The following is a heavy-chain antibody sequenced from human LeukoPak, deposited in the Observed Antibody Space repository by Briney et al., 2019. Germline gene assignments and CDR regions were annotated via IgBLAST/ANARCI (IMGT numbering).Heavy chain of an antibody. J-gene: IGHJ4*02. CDR1: GYTFTDYY. D-gene: IGHD2-2*01. CDR3: ARANALHCSSTSCLFGY. Sequence: ASVKVSCKASGYTFTDYYMHLVRQAPGQGLEWMGWINLNSGGTYSSQKFQGWVTMTRDTSISTAYMELSRLTSDDTAVYYCARANALHCSSTSCLFGYWGQGTLVTVSS. CDR2: INLNSGGT. V-gene: IGHV1-2*04.